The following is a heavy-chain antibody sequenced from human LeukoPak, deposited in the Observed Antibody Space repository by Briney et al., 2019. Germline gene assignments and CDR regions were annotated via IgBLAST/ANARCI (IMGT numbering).Heavy chain of an antibody. V-gene: IGHV1-2*02. CDR3: ARNFDMKGFDP. J-gene: IGHJ5*02. Sequence: ASLKVSCKASGYTFTGYYMNWVRQAPGQGLEWMGWINSDSGFTKYAQKFQGRVTMTRDTSITTVYMDLTRLTSDDTAVYYCARNFDMKGFDPWGQGTLVTVSS. CDR1: GYTFTGYY. CDR2: INSDSGFT. D-gene: IGHD3-9*01.